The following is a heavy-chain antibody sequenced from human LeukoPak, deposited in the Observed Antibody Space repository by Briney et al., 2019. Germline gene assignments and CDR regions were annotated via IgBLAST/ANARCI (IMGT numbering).Heavy chain of an antibody. J-gene: IGHJ4*02. CDR3: AKLYYLSPSLSVELTYFDY. CDR2: FRGSDGST. V-gene: IGHV3-23*01. D-gene: IGHD2-2*01. CDR1: GFTFSSYS. Sequence: GGSLRLSCAASGFTFSSYSMSWVRQAPGKGLEWVSIFRGSDGSTYYADSVKGRFTISRDISKNTLYLQMNSLRAEDTAVYYCAKLYYLSPSLSVELTYFDYWGQGTLVTVSS.